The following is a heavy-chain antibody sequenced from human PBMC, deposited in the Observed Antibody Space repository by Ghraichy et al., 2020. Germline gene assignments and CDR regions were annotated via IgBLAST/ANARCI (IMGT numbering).Heavy chain of an antibody. V-gene: IGHV4-34*01. D-gene: IGHD3-3*01. Sequence: SETLSLTCAVNGGSLSGYYWSWIRQPPGQGLEWIGQIHNKEGTSYNPSLNSRVTLSLDSSKNQFSLKLTSVTAADTAVYYCARHLEFSQGVWCLGTLVTVSS. CDR1: GGSLSGYY. CDR2: IHNKEGT. J-gene: IGHJ1*01. CDR3: ARHLEFSQGV.